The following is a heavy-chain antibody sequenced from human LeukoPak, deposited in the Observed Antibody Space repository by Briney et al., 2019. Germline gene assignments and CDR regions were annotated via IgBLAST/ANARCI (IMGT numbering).Heavy chain of an antibody. J-gene: IGHJ4*02. CDR2: ITRSNYI. Sequence: GGSLRLSCAASGFTFSSYSMNWVRQAPGKGLEWVSSITRSNYIYYADSVKGRFTISRDNAKNSLYLQMNSLRAEDTAVYYCARESVNPDYWGQGTLVTVSS. CDR1: GFTFSSYS. V-gene: IGHV3-21*01. CDR3: ARESVNPDY.